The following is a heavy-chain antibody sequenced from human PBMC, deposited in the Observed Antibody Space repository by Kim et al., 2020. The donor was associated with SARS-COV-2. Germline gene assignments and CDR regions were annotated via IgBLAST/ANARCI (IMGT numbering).Heavy chain of an antibody. V-gene: IGHV3-48*02. CDR3: ARVPYPSGTFDY. D-gene: IGHD3-10*01. CDR1: GFTFSSYN. J-gene: IGHJ4*02. CDR2: ISSSSSTI. Sequence: GGSLRLSCVASGFTFSSYNMHWVRQAPGKGLEWVSYISSSSSTIYYADSVKGRFTISRDDATNSLYLQMNSLRDEDTAMYYCARVPYPSGTFDYWGQGTLVTVSS.